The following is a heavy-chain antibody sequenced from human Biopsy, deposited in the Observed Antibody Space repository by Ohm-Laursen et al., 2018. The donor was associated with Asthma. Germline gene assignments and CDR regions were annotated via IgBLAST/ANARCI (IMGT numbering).Heavy chain of an antibody. J-gene: IGHJ4*02. V-gene: IGHV3-30-3*01. CDR2: LSYDGSSI. Sequence: PRLSFAAPPFTYEIHWGRPAPGKGLEGGGVLSYDGSSIYYADSVKGRFTISRDNSKNTLSLQMNSLTAEDTAVYYCAREGVAGTHIEDWGQGTLVTVSS. D-gene: IGHD6-19*01. CDR3: AREGVAGTHIED. CDR1: PFTYE.